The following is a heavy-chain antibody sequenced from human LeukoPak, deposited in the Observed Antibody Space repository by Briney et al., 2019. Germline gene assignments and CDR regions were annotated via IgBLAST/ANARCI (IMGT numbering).Heavy chain of an antibody. CDR2: IYYSGST. D-gene: IGHD6-19*01. V-gene: IGHV4-59*01. CDR3: ARGKRGEQWLDPGGYYFDY. CDR1: GGSISSYY. J-gene: IGHJ4*02. Sequence: SETLSLTCTVSGGSISSYYWSWIRQPPGKGLEWIGYIYYSGSTNYNPSLKSRVTISVDTSKNQFSLKLSSVTAADTAVYYCARGKRGEQWLDPGGYYFDYWGQGTLVTVSS.